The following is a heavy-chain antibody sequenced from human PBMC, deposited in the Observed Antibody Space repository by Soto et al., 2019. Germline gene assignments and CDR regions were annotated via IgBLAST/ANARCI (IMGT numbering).Heavy chain of an antibody. J-gene: IGHJ6*02. CDR2: IIPIFGIP. D-gene: IGHD2-2*01. V-gene: IGHV1-69*08. Sequence: QVQLVQSGAEVKKPGSSVKVSCKASGGTFSRYSITWVRQAPGHGLEWIGRIIPIFGIPTYAQKFQGRVTITANESTSTAYMEPSSLRSDDTAVYYCAREDRDRETGLVPAAIDGMDVWGQGTTVTVSS. CDR1: GGTFSRYS. CDR3: AREDRDRETGLVPAAIDGMDV.